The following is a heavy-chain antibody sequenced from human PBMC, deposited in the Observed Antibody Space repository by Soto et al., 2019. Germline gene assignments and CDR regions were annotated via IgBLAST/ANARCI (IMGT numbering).Heavy chain of an antibody. CDR2: MYSGGNT. V-gene: IGHV4-39*01. J-gene: IGHJ5*02. D-gene: IGHD3-22*01. Sequence: QLQLQESGPGLVKPSETLSLTCTVSGGSFSSSTYYWGWIRQPPGKGLEWIGSMYSGGNTYYTPSLKSRVTVSVDTSKNHFSLKLTSVTAADTAMYYCARQPYDSTGYYYGAWGQGTLVTVSS. CDR3: ARQPYDSTGYYYGA. CDR1: GGSFSSSTYY.